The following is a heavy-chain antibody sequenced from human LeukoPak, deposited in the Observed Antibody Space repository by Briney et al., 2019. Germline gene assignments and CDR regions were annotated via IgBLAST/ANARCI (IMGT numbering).Heavy chain of an antibody. CDR3: ASDRIFYYDSSGYYEIDY. D-gene: IGHD3-22*01. CDR1: GFTFSSYW. V-gene: IGHV3-74*01. CDR2: INSDGSST. Sequence: GGSPRLSCAASGFTFSSYWMHWVRQAPGKGLVWVSRINSDGSSTSYADSVKGRFTISRDNAKNTLYLQMNSLRAEDTAVYYCASDRIFYYDSSGYYEIDYWGQGTLVTVSS. J-gene: IGHJ4*02.